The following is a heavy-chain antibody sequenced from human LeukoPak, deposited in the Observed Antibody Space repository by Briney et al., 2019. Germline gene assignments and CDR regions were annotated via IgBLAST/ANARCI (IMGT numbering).Heavy chain of an antibody. V-gene: IGHV3-7*04. D-gene: IGHD3-16*01. CDR3: ARGGASHFES. CDR2: MKEDGSAT. CDR1: AFSSNTYS. J-gene: IGHJ4*02. Sequence: GGSLRLSCAADSAFSSNTYSWIGQTPGKGLEWVAKMKEDGSATFYVDSVRGRFTISRDNAKRSLYLQMSSLKVEDTAVYYCARGGASHFESWGQGTLVSVST.